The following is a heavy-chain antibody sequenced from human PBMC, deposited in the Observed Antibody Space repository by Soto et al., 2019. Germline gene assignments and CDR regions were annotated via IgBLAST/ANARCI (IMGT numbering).Heavy chain of an antibody. V-gene: IGHV1-18*01. CDR1: GYTFTNYA. CDR2: ISAYNGNT. Sequence: QVQLVQSGAEVKKPGASVKVSCKASGYTFTNYAISWVRQAPGQGLEWMGWISAYNGNTNYAQKLQGKVTMTTDTSTSTAYRELRSLRPDDTDVYYCARDLPPKDYWGQGTLVTVSS. CDR3: ARDLPPKDY. J-gene: IGHJ4*02.